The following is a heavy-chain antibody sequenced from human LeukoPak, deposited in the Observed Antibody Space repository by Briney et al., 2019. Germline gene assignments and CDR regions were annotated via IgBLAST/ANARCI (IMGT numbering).Heavy chain of an antibody. CDR1: GESFSGYY. V-gene: IGHV4-34*01. J-gene: IGHJ4*02. Sequence: SETLSLTCAVYGESFSGYYWSWIRQSPERGLEWIGEINHSGSTNYNPSLKSRVTISVDTSKNQFSLKLNSVTAADTAVYYCARTFCSPTSCYAPFDYWGQGTLVAVSS. CDR3: ARTFCSPTSCYAPFDY. D-gene: IGHD2-2*01. CDR2: INHSGST.